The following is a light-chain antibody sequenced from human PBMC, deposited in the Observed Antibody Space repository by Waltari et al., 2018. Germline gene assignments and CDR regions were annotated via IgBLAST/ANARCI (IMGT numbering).Light chain of an antibody. Sequence: EVVMTQPPVTLSVSPGERATLSCRASQPVSRNLAWYQQKPGQARRLVIYEASTRATGIPARFSGRGSGTEFTLIISSLQPEDFAVYYCQQYNNWPPWTFGQGTKVELK. J-gene: IGKJ1*01. CDR2: EAS. CDR3: QQYNNWPPWT. CDR1: QPVSRN. V-gene: IGKV3-15*01.